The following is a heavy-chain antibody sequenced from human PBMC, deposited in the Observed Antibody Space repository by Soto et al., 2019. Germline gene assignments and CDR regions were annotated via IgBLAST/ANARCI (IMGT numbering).Heavy chain of an antibody. CDR1: GGSISSSSYY. J-gene: IGHJ5*02. V-gene: IGHV4-39*01. CDR3: ARLSDYDFWSAYYVNWFDP. Sequence: SETLSLTCTVYGGSISSSSYYWGWIRQPPGKGLEWIGSIYYSGSTYYNPSLKSRVTISVDTSKTQCSLKLSSVTAADTAVYYCARLSDYDFWSAYYVNWFDPWGQGTLVTVSS. CDR2: IYYSGST. D-gene: IGHD3-3*01.